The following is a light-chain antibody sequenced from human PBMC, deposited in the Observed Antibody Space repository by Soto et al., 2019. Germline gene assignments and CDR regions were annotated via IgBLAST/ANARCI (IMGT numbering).Light chain of an antibody. J-gene: IGKJ4*01. CDR2: SAS. CDR3: QQLSRYPLT. Sequence: DIQMTQLPSSLSASVGDRVTITCRASQGITTYLNWYQQKPGKAPDLLIYSASTLQSGVPSRFSGSGSETEFSLTIRALQPEDFATYYCQQLSRYPLTFGGGTKVDIK. V-gene: IGKV1-9*01. CDR1: QGITTY.